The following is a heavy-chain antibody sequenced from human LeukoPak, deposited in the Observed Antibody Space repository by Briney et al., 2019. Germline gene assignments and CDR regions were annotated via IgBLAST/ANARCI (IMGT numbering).Heavy chain of an antibody. J-gene: IGHJ4*02. D-gene: IGHD6-19*01. CDR3: ARKGIAVASFDY. CDR1: GYSISSGYY. V-gene: IGHV4-38-2*01. Sequence: SETLSLTCAVSGYSISSGYYWGWIRPPPGKGLEWIGSIYHSGSTYYNPSLKSRVTISVDTSKNQFSLKLSSVTAADTAVYYCARKGIAVASFDYWGQGTLVTVSS. CDR2: IYHSGST.